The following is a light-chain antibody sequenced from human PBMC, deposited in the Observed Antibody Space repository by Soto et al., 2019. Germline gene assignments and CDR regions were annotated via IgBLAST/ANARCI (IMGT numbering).Light chain of an antibody. V-gene: IGLV1-47*01. CDR3: GAWDDSLSVYV. CDR1: SSNIGSNY. J-gene: IGLJ1*01. CDR2: RNN. Sequence: QSALTQPPSASGTPGQRVTISCSGSSSNIGSNYVYWYQQLPGTAPKLLIYRNNQRPSGVPDRFSGSKSGTSASLAIGGLRSEDEADYYCGAWDDSLSVYVFGTGTKVTVL.